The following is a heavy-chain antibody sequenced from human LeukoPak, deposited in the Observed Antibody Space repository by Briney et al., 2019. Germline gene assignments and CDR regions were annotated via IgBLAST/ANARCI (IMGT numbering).Heavy chain of an antibody. V-gene: IGHV4-59*01. CDR2: IYYSGST. CDR3: ARSFLGDWYFDL. J-gene: IGHJ2*01. CDR1: GGSISSYY. Sequence: SETLSLTCTVSGGSISSYYWSLIRQPPGMGLEWIGCIYYSGSTNYNPSLKSRVTMSVDTSKDQFSLRLTSVTAADTAVYYCARSFLGDWYFDLWGRGTLVTVSS. D-gene: IGHD1-26*01.